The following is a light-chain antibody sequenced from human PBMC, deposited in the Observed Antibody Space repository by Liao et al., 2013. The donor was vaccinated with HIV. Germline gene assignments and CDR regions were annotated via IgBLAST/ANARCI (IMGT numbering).Light chain of an antibody. CDR1: NFVRKS. Sequence: SYELTQPPSVSVAPGKTARITCGGNNFVRKSVHWYQQKPGLAPVLVIYYDSGRPAGIPERFSGSNSGNTATLTITRVEAGDEADYYCQVWDSSSDHYVFGTGTKVTVL. CDR2: YDS. J-gene: IGLJ1*01. V-gene: IGLV3-21*01. CDR3: QVWDSSSDHYV.